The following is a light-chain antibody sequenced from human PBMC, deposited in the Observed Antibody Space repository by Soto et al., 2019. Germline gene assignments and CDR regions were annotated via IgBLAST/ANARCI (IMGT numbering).Light chain of an antibody. CDR2: EVS. CDR3: SSYAGSKGVV. CDR1: SSDVGSYNY. J-gene: IGLJ2*01. Sequence: QSVLTQPPSTSGSPGQSVTISCTGTSSDVGSYNYVSWYQQHPGKAPKLMIYEVSKRPSGVPDRFSGSKSGNTASLTVSGLQAEDEADYYCSSYAGSKGVVFGGGTKVTVL. V-gene: IGLV2-8*01.